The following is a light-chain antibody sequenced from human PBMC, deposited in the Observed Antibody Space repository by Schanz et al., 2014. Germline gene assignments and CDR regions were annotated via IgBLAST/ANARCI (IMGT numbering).Light chain of an antibody. CDR3: QQYNNYSYLP. CDR1: QSISSW. CDR2: AAS. V-gene: IGKV1-5*01. J-gene: IGKJ4*01. Sequence: DIQMTPSPSSLSASVGDRVTITCRASQSISSWLAWYQQAPGKAPKLLIYAASTLQSGVPSRFGGSGSGTDFTLTISSLQPDDFATYYCQQYNNYSYLPFAGGTRVE.